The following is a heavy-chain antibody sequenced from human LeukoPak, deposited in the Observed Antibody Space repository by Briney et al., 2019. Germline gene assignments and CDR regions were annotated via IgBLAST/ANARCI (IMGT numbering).Heavy chain of an antibody. V-gene: IGHV1-8*01. J-gene: IGHJ3*02. D-gene: IGHD2/OR15-2a*01. CDR2: MNPNSGNT. Sequence: ASVKVSCKAYGYTFTSYDINWVRQANGQGLEWMGWMNPNSGNTGYARKFQGRVTMTRNTSISTAYMELSSLRSEDTAVYYCARGSNTDDAFDIWGQGTMVTVSS. CDR3: ARGSNTDDAFDI. CDR1: GYTFTSYD.